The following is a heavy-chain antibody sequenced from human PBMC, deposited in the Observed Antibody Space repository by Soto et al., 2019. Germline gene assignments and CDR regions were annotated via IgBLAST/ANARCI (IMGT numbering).Heavy chain of an antibody. V-gene: IGHV2-5*02. Sequence: QITLKESGPTLVKPTQTLTLTCTFSGFSLSTSGVGVGWIRQPPGKALEWLALIYWDDDKRYSPSLKSRLTITKDTSKNQVVLTMTNMDPVDTATYYCAHYRIQLWPHYYYYGMDVWGQGTTVTVSS. CDR1: GFSLSTSGVG. CDR2: IYWDDDK. J-gene: IGHJ6*02. CDR3: AHYRIQLWPHYYYYGMDV. D-gene: IGHD5-18*01.